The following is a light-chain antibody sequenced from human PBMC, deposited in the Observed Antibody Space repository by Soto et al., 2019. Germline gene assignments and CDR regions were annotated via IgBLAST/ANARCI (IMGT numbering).Light chain of an antibody. CDR3: QQYYSSPPT. CDR2: WAS. CDR1: QSVLYSSNNKNY. J-gene: IGKJ1*01. Sequence: DIVMTQSPDSLAVSLGERATINCKSSQSVLYSSNNKNYLAWYQQKPGQPPQLLIYWASTRESGVPDRFSGSGSGTDFTLPISSLQAEDVAVYYGQQYYSSPPTFGQGTKVEIK. V-gene: IGKV4-1*01.